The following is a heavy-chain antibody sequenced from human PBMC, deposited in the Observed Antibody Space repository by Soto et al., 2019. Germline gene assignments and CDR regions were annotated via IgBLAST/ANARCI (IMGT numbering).Heavy chain of an antibody. CDR1: GFTFSSYS. CDR3: ARLAVDSPGGYFDL. Sequence: EVQLVESGGGLVQPGGSLRLSCAASGFTFSSYSMNWVRQAPGKGLEWVSYISSSSSTIYYADSVKGRFTISRDNAKNSLYLQRTSVRAEDTAVYYWARLAVDSPGGYFDLWGRGTLVTVSS. J-gene: IGHJ2*01. CDR2: ISSSSSTI. D-gene: IGHD2-15*01. V-gene: IGHV3-48*01.